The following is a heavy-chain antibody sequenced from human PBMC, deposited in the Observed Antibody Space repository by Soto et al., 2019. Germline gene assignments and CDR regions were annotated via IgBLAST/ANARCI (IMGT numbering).Heavy chain of an antibody. CDR2: IIPILGIA. V-gene: IGHV1-69*02. D-gene: IGHD2-2*01. CDR3: ASCYDPAAEYFQH. CDR1: GGTFSSYT. J-gene: IGHJ1*01. Sequence: QVQLVQSGAEVKKPGSSVKVSCKASGGTFSSYTISWVRQAPGQGLEWMGRIIPILGIANYAQKFQGRVTITADKSTSTAYMELSSLRSEDTAVYYCASCYDPAAEYFQHWGQGTLVTVSS.